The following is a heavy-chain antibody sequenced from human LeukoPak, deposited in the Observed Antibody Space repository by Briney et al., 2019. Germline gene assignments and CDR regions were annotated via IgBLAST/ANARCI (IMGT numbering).Heavy chain of an antibody. CDR2: IYHSGNT. J-gene: IGHJ3*02. CDR3: ARQDGYCSGGDCYAMPFDI. D-gene: IGHD2-15*01. Sequence: PSETLSLTCAVSGYSISSGYYWGRIRQPPGKGLEWIGSIYHSGNTYFNPSLKSRVTISVDTSKNQFSLKVRSVTAADTALYYCARQDGYCSGGDCYAMPFDIWGQGTMVTVSS. CDR1: GYSISSGYY. V-gene: IGHV4-38-2*01.